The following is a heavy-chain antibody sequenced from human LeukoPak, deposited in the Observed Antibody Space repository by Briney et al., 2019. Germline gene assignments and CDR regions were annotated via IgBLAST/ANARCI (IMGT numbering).Heavy chain of an antibody. Sequence: SVKVSCKASGGTFSCYAISWVRQAPGQGLEWMGGIIPIFGTANYAQKFQGRVTITADESTSTAYMELSSLRSEDTAVYYCARGHRSGQMYYFDYWGQGTVVTVSS. J-gene: IGHJ4*02. D-gene: IGHD6-19*01. CDR2: IIPIFGTA. V-gene: IGHV1-69*13. CDR3: ARGHRSGQMYYFDY. CDR1: GGTFSCYA.